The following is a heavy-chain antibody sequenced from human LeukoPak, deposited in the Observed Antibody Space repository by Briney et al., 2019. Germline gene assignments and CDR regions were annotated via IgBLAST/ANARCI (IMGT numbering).Heavy chain of an antibody. Sequence: SETLSLTCTVSGGSISSYYWSWIRQPPGKGLEWIGYIYYSGSTNYNPSLKSRVTISVDTSKNQFSLKLSSVTAADTAVYYCARERGYDFWSGYGRFDPWGQGTLVTVSS. CDR1: GGSISSYY. CDR3: ARERGYDFWSGYGRFDP. V-gene: IGHV4-59*01. J-gene: IGHJ5*02. D-gene: IGHD3-3*01. CDR2: IYYSGST.